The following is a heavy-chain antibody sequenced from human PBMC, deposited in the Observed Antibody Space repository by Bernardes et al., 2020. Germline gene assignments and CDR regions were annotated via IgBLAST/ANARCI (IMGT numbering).Heavy chain of an antibody. CDR1: GFTFSSYA. D-gene: IGHD3-10*01. V-gene: IGHV3-23*01. CDR3: AKTPYYYGSGSAHYFDY. CDR2: ISGSGGST. Sequence: GGSLRLSCAASGFTFSSYAMSWVRQAPGKGLEWVSAISGSGGSTYYADSVKGRFTISRDNSKNTLYLQMNSLRAEDTAVYYCAKTPYYYGSGSAHYFDYWGQGTLVTVSS. J-gene: IGHJ4*02.